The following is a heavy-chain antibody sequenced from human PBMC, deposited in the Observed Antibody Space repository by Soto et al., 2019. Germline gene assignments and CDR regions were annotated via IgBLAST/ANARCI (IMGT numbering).Heavy chain of an antibody. Sequence: VQLVESGGGLVQPGGSLRLSCAASGFTFTSYWMSWVRQAPGKGLEWVANIKQDGSEKYYVDSAKGRFTISRDNAENSLHLQMNSLRVEETAVYYCARDEQGIAVANYWGQGTLVTVSS. CDR1: GFTFTSYW. J-gene: IGHJ4*02. CDR3: ARDEQGIAVANY. D-gene: IGHD6-19*01. V-gene: IGHV3-7*01. CDR2: IKQDGSEK.